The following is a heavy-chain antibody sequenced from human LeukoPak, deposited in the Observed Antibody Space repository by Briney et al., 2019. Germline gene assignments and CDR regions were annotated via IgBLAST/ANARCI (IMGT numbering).Heavy chain of an antibody. Sequence: SETLSLTCTVSGGSISGYFWSWIRQPAGKGLEWIGRIYSSGSNNYNPSLKSRVTMSLDTSKDHLSLNLSSVTAADTAVYYCAREPTSGREPTSGRPLDYWGQGTLVTVSS. J-gene: IGHJ4*02. D-gene: IGHD5-12*01. V-gene: IGHV4-4*07. CDR1: GGSISGYF. CDR2: IYSSGSN. CDR3: AREPTSGREPTSGRPLDY.